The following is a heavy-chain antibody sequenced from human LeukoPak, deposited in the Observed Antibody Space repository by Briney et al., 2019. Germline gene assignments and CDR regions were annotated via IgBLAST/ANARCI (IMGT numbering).Heavy chain of an antibody. V-gene: IGHV4-59*01. CDR2: IYYSGTT. J-gene: IGHJ5*02. Sequence: ASETLSLTCTVSGGSMSGFYWSWIRQSPGKGLEWIGNIYYSGTTNYNPSLKSRVTISVDTSKNQFSLKLSSVTAADTAVYYCARVRYSNYVGPYNWFDPWGQGTLVTVSS. CDR1: GGSMSGFY. CDR3: ARVRYSNYVGPYNWFDP. D-gene: IGHD4-11*01.